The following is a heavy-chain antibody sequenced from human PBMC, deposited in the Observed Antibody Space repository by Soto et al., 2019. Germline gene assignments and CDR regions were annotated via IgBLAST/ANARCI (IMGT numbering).Heavy chain of an antibody. J-gene: IGHJ4*02. Sequence: PGGSLRLSCAASGFTFNNYAMTWVRQAPGKGPEWVSTVLRTGGGTFYADSVRGRFIISRDNSKDTLYLQMNSLRAEDTAVYQCVRDYYHISGSHYDIPLDSWGQGTLVTVSS. CDR1: GFTFNNYA. D-gene: IGHD3-10*01. CDR2: VLRTGGGT. V-gene: IGHV3-23*01. CDR3: VRDYYHISGSHYDIPLDS.